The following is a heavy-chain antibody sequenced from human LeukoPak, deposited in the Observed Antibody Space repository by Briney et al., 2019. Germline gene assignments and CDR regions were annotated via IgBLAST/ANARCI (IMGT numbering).Heavy chain of an antibody. J-gene: IGHJ6*03. D-gene: IGHD3-3*01. Sequence: SETLSLTCTVSGGSISSYYWSWIRQPPGKGLEWIGYIYYSGSTYYNPSLKSRVTISVDTSKNQFSLKLSSVTAADTAVYYCARVIRYYDFWSGYYDYYYYMDVWGKGTTVTVSS. V-gene: IGHV4-59*12. CDR2: IYYSGST. CDR1: GGSISSYY. CDR3: ARVIRYYDFWSGYYDYYYYMDV.